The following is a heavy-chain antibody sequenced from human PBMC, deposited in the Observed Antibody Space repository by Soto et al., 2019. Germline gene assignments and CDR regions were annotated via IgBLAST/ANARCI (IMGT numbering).Heavy chain of an antibody. Sequence: QVQLVQSGAEVKKPGSSVKVSCKASGGTFSSYAITWVRQAPGQGLEWLGGIIPIFGTEDYAQKFQGRVTITADESTSTAYMELSSLRSDDTAVYYCARAPGGGYSYGLYYWGQGTLVTVSS. D-gene: IGHD5-18*01. CDR3: ARAPGGGYSYGLYY. CDR1: GGTFSSYA. CDR2: IIPIFGTE. V-gene: IGHV1-69*01. J-gene: IGHJ4*02.